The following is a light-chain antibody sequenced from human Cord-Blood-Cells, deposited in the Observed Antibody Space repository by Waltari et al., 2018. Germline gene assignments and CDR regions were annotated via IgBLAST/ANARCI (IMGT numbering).Light chain of an antibody. CDR1: TLRRYY. V-gene: IGLV3-19*01. J-gene: IGLJ2*01. Sequence: SSQMIQVPAVSVALGLTVRVTCQGDTLRRYYGSWYQQQPGQAPLLMNHGKINRPSGIPDRFSGSSSGNTASLTITGAQAEDEADYYCNSRDSSGNHVVFGGGTKLTVL. CDR2: GKI. CDR3: NSRDSSGNHVV.